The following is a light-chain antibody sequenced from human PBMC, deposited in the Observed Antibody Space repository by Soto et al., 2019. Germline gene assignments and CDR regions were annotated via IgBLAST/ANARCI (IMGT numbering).Light chain of an antibody. J-gene: IGKJ2*01. Sequence: DILMTQSPSTLSASAGDRASVTCRASQSIRCWLAWHQQKPGQAPRVLIYDASTMQKGVPSRFSGSGFGTEFTLNISSLQPDDFATYYCQQYHGLPYTFGQGTKVEIK. CDR1: QSIRCW. CDR2: DAS. CDR3: QQYHGLPYT. V-gene: IGKV1-5*01.